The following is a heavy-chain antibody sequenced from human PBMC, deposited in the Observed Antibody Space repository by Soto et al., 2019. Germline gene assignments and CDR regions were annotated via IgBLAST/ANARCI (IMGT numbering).Heavy chain of an antibody. J-gene: IGHJ3*02. D-gene: IGHD3-3*01. V-gene: IGHV4-61*01. CDR2: MYYSGST. CDR1: GGSVSSGSYY. CDR3: ARTRDFWSGNDAFDI. Sequence: QVQLQESGPGLVKPSETLSLTCTVSGGSVSSGSYYWSWIRQPPGKGLEWIGYMYYSGSTNYNPSLNSRVTISLDTSKNQFSLKLSSVTAADTAVYFCARTRDFWSGNDAFDIWGQGTMVTVSS.